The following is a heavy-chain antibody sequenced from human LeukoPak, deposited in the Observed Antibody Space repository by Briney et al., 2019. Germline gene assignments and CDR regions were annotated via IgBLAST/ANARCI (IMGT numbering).Heavy chain of an antibody. D-gene: IGHD2-21*01. V-gene: IGHV4-59*12. CDR2: IYYSGST. J-gene: IGHJ4*02. CDR1: GGSISSYY. Sequence: PSETLSLTCTVSGGSISSYYWSWIRQPPGKGLEWIGYIYYSGSTNYNPSLKSRVTISVDTSKNQFSLKLSSVTAADTAVYYCAREPPGVVVIDYWGQGTLVTVSS. CDR3: AREPPGVVVIDY.